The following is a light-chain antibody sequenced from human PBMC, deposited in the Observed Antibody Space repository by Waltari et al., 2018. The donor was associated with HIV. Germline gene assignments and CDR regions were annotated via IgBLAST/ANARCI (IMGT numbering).Light chain of an antibody. V-gene: IGLV3-27*01. J-gene: IGLJ3*02. CDR3: YSEPGNGRV. CDR2: RDI. Sequence: SVALTQPSSVSVSPGQTATLSCSGYVLAEKFVRWFQQKPGQAPLLLIYRDIERPSGIPDRFSASKSGTTFTLTIIEAQTDDEAAYYCYSEPGNGRVFGGGTQLTVL. CDR1: VLAEKF.